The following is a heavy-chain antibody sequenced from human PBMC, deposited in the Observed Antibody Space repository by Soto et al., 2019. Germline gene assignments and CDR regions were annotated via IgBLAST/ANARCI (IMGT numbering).Heavy chain of an antibody. CDR3: ARDKYQSGWHGFDF. CDR2: ITSKSSYT. V-gene: IGHV3-21*01. CDR1: GFTLNGYS. D-gene: IGHD6-19*01. Sequence: RGGSLRLSCVVSGFTLNGYSMNWVRQAPGKGLEWVSSITSKSSYTYYADSLKGRFTISRDNARNSLYLEMSSLRVEDTAVYYCARDKYQSGWHGFDFWGQGTPVTVSS. J-gene: IGHJ4*02.